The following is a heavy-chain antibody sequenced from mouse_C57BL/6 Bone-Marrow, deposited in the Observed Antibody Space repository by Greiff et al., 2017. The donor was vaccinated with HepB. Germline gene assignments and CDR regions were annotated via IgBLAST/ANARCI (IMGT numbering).Heavy chain of an antibody. J-gene: IGHJ1*03. D-gene: IGHD1-1*01. V-gene: IGHV1-18*01. CDR2: INPNNGGT. CDR3: ARRITTVVATGYFDV. Sequence: VQLKQSGPELVKPGASVKIPCKASGYTFTDYNMDWVKQSHGKSLEWIGDINPNNGGTIYNQKFKGKATLTVDKSSSTAYMELRSLTSEDTAVYYCARRITTVVATGYFDVWGTGTTVTVSS. CDR1: GYTFTDYN.